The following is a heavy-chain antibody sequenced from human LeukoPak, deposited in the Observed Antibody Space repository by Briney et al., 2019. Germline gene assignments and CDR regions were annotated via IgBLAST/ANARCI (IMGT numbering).Heavy chain of an antibody. CDR1: GGTFSSYV. D-gene: IGHD2-2*01. Sequence: ASVKVSCKASGGTFSSYVISWVRQAPGQGLEWMGGIIPIFGTANYAQKFQGRVTITADESTSTAYMELSSLRSEDTAVYYCAHIYCSSSSCYSDFDYWAREPWSPSPQ. J-gene: IGHJ4*02. V-gene: IGHV1-69*13. CDR3: AHIYCSSSSCYSDFDY. CDR2: IIPIFGTA.